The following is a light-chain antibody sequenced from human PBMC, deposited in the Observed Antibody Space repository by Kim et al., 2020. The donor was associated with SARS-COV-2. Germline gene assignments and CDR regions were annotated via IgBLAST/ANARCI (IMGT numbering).Light chain of an antibody. J-gene: IGKJ1*01. Sequence: PGERVTLSCRASQSVSSSYLTWYQQNPGQAPRLLIYGASTRATGIPARFSGSGSGTDFTLTISSLQPEDFAVYYCQQDYNLPRTFGQGTKVDIK. CDR3: QQDYNLPRT. CDR2: GAS. CDR1: QSVSSSY. V-gene: IGKV3D-7*01.